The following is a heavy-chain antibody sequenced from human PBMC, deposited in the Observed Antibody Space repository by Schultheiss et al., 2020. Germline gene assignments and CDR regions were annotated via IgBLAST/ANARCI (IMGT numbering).Heavy chain of an antibody. V-gene: IGHV3-15*01. Sequence: GGSLRLSCAASGFTFSGSAMHWVRQASGKGLEWVGRIKSKTDGGTTDYAAPVKGRFTISRDNSKNTLYLQMNSLRAEDTAVYYCAREAGVGVRYYFDYWGQGTLVTVSS. CDR3: AREAGVGVRYYFDY. D-gene: IGHD3-22*01. J-gene: IGHJ4*02. CDR2: IKSKTDGGTT. CDR1: GFTFSGSA.